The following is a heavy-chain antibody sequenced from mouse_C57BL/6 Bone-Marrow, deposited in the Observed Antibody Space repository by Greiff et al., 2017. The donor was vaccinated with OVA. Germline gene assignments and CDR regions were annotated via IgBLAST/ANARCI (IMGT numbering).Heavy chain of an antibody. CDR3: ARRRDYGSSYDAMDY. D-gene: IGHD1-1*01. CDR1: GFTFSDYY. CDR2: ISNGGGST. Sequence: EVQGVESGGGLVQPGGSLKLSCAASGFTFSDYYMYWVRQTPEKRLEWVAYISNGGGSTYYPDTVKGRFTISRDNAKNTLYLQRSRVKSEDTAMYYCARRRDYGSSYDAMDYWGQGTSVTVSS. V-gene: IGHV5-12*01. J-gene: IGHJ4*01.